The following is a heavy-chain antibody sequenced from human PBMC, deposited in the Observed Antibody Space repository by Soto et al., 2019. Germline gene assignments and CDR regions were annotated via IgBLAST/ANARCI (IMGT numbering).Heavy chain of an antibody. Sequence: EVQLVESGGGLVQPGGSLRLSCRDSGFTFSGDWMHWVRQAPGKGLDWVSRIDPYDTGISYADSVKGRFTIFRDNAKSTLYLQMNSQRPEDTAVSYCTRETFGAMDYWGQGTLVTVSS. J-gene: IGHJ4*02. CDR3: TRETFGAMDY. V-gene: IGHV3-74*01. CDR1: GFTFSGDW. D-gene: IGHD3-10*01. CDR2: IDPYDTGI.